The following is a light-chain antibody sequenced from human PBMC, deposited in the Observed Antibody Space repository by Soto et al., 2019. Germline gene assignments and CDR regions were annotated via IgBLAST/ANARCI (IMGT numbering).Light chain of an antibody. CDR3: GTWDSSLSAVV. V-gene: IGLV1-51*02. Sequence: QSVLTQPPSVSAAPGQKVTISCSGSSSNIGNNYVSWYQQLPGTAPKLLIYEDNDLPSGIPDRFSGSKSGTSATLGITGLQTGDEADYYCGTWDSSLSAVVFGGGTQLTVL. CDR1: SSNIGNNY. J-gene: IGLJ2*01. CDR2: EDN.